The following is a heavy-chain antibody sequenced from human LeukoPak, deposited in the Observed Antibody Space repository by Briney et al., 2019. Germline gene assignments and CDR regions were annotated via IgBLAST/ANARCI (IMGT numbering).Heavy chain of an antibody. CDR1: GGSISSSSYY. Sequence: SETLSHTCTVSGGSISSSSYYWGWIRQPPGKGLEWIGSIYYSGSTYYNPSLKSRVTISVGTSKNQFSLKLSSVTAADTAVYYCARETTDNDAFDIWGQGTTVTVSS. CDR3: ARETTDNDAFDI. J-gene: IGHJ3*02. V-gene: IGHV4-39*07. CDR2: IYYSGST. D-gene: IGHD1-14*01.